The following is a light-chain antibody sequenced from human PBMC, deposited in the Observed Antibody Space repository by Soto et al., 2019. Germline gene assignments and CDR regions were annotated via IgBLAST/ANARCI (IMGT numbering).Light chain of an antibody. CDR2: NAS. J-gene: IGKJ4*01. CDR3: QQRTNWPPKLT. V-gene: IGKV3-11*01. Sequence: EIVLTQSPATLSVSPGKTATVSCRASQSISKYLAWYQQKPGQTPRLLIYNASNRAAGIPARFSGSGSGTGFTLTIARLEPEDFAVYYCQQRTNWPPKLTFGGGTRVE. CDR1: QSISKY.